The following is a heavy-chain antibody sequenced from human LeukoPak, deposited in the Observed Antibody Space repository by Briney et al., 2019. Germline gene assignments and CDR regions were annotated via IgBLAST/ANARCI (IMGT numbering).Heavy chain of an antibody. Sequence: GGSLRLSCAASGFDFSSQWMSWARQAPGKGLESLSYISPSGTDISYADSVKGRFTISRDNAKNTLYLQMNSLRAEDTAVYYCAKVFPQWLVLDAFDIWGQGTMVTVSS. CDR3: AKVFPQWLVLDAFDI. V-gene: IGHV3-11*01. CDR2: ISPSGTDI. D-gene: IGHD6-19*01. J-gene: IGHJ3*02. CDR1: GFDFSSQW.